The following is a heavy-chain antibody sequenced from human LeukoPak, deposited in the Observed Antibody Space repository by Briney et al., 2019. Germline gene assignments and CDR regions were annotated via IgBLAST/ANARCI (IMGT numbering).Heavy chain of an antibody. CDR3: ARGAGRYSSSCLFDY. Sequence: SETLSLTCTVSGGSISSYYWSWIRQPPGKGLEWIGYIYYSGSTNYNPSLKGRVTISVDTSKNQFSLKLSSVTAADTAVYYCARGAGRYSSSCLFDYWGQGTLVTVSS. CDR1: GGSISSYY. V-gene: IGHV4-59*01. CDR2: IYYSGST. J-gene: IGHJ4*02. D-gene: IGHD6-13*01.